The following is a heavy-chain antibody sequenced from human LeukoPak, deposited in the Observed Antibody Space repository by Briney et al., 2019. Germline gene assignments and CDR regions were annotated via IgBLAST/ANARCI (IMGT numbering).Heavy chain of an antibody. CDR2: ISGSAGST. D-gene: IGHD2-2*01. Sequence: GGSLRLSCAASGFTFKSYAMTWVRQAPGKGLEWVSGISGSAGSTYYADAVKGRFTISRYNSKNTLYLQMNSLRVEDTAVYYCVRGGGCSSTSCNNWFDPWGQGTLVTVSS. CDR1: GFTFKSYA. V-gene: IGHV3-23*01. CDR3: VRGGGCSSTSCNNWFDP. J-gene: IGHJ5*02.